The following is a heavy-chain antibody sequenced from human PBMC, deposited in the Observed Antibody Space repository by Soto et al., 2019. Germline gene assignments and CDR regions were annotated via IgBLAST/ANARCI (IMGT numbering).Heavy chain of an antibody. V-gene: IGHV4-39*01. Sequence: SETLSLTCTVSGGAIRSGLYYWDWIRQAPGKGLEWIGTIYYSGTTFYNPSLKSRVNISVDTSTNQFSLSLHSVTAADTAAYFCARHFGSANYYNAFDGFDVWGQGTMVT. CDR1: GGAIRSGLYY. J-gene: IGHJ3*01. D-gene: IGHD3-10*01. CDR2: IYYSGTT. CDR3: ARHFGSANYYNAFDGFDV.